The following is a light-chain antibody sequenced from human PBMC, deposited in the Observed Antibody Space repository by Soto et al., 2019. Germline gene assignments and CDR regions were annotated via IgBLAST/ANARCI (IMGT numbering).Light chain of an antibody. CDR1: QGISRY. Sequence: MTPSPSSFSASTGDRGTITFRARQGISRYLAWYQQKPGQAPRLLIYGASTRATGIPARFSGSGSGTEFTLTISSLQSEDFTVYYCQQYNNWPRTFGQGTKVDIK. CDR3: QQYNNWPRT. CDR2: GAS. J-gene: IGKJ1*01. V-gene: IGKV3-15*01.